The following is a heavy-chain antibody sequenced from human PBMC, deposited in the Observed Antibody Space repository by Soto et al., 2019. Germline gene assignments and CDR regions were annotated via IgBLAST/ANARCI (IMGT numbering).Heavy chain of an antibody. CDR3: ARDNWNDNSDY. J-gene: IGHJ4*02. CDR2: INSDGSSI. V-gene: IGHV3-74*01. CDR1: GFTFSSCV. D-gene: IGHD1-20*01. Sequence: SGGSLILSCAASGFTFSSCVMHWVRQAPGKGLVWVSRINSDGSSISYADSVKGRFTISRDNAKNTLYLQMNSLRAEDTAVYFCARDNWNDNSDYWGQGTLVTVSS.